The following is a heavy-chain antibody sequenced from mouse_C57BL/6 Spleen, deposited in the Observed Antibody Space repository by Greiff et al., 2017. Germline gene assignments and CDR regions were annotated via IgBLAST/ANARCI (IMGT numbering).Heavy chain of an antibody. D-gene: IGHD2-14*01. CDR3: ARAGRYDAWFAY. J-gene: IGHJ3*01. CDR1: GFTFSSYA. CDR2: ISDGGSYT. V-gene: IGHV5-4*03. Sequence: EVKVVESGGGLVKPGGSLKLSCAASGFTFSSYAMSWVRQTPEKRLEWVATISDGGSYTYYPDNVKGRFTISRDNAKNNLYLQMSHLKSEDTARYYCARAGRYDAWFAYWGQGTLVTVSA.